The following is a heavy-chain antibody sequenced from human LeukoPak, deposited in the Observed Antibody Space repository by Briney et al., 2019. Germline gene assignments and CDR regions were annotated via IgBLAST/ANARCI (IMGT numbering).Heavy chain of an antibody. CDR1: GFTFSTYA. J-gene: IGHJ4*02. Sequence: GGSXRXSXAXSGFTFSTYAMSWVRQAPGKGLEWVSYISGSASAIYYADSVKGRFTISRDNARSSLYLQMNSLRDEDTAVYYCARAATIDYWGQGTLVTVSS. CDR3: ARAATIDY. CDR2: ISGSASAI. D-gene: IGHD5-12*01. V-gene: IGHV3-48*02.